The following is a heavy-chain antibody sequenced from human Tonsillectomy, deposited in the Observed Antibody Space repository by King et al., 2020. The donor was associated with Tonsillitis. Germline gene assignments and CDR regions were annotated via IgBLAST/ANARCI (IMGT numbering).Heavy chain of an antibody. J-gene: IGHJ6*03. V-gene: IGHV4-34*01. CDR1: GGSFSGYY. Sequence: VQLQQCGAGLLKPSETLSLTCAVYGGSFSGYYWSWIRQPPGKGLEWIGEINHSGSTNYNPSLKSRLTISVDTSKNQFSLKLSSVTAADTAVYYCARKGELLPLAYKDGRGKGTPVTVSS. CDR2: INHSGST. D-gene: IGHD1-26*01. CDR3: ARKGELLPLAYKDG.